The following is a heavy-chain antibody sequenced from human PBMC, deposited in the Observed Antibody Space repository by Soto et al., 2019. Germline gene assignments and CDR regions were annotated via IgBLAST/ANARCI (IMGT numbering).Heavy chain of an antibody. Sequence: QVQLQESGPGLVKTSQTLSLTCTVSGGSISSGGYYWSWIRQHPGKGLEWIGYIYYSGSTYYNPSLKSRVTISVDTSKNQFSLKLSSVTAADPAVYYCAREDSSGYFLDYWGQGTLVTVSS. CDR2: IYYSGST. V-gene: IGHV4-31*03. J-gene: IGHJ4*02. CDR3: AREDSSGYFLDY. D-gene: IGHD3-22*01. CDR1: GGSISSGGYY.